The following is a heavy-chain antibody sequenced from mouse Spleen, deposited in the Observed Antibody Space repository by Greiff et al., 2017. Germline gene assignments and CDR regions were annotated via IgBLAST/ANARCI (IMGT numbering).Heavy chain of an antibody. V-gene: IGHV1-50*01. CDR1: GYTFTSYW. D-gene: IGHD4-1*01. CDR3: ARGSGTGRFDY. J-gene: IGHJ2*01. Sequence: QVQLQQPGAELVKPGASVKLSCKASGYTFTSYWMQWVKQRPGQGLEWIGEIDPSDSDTNYNQKFKGKATLTVDTSSSTAYMQLSSLTSEDSAVYYCARGSGTGRFDYWGQGTTLTVSS. CDR2: IDPSDSDT.